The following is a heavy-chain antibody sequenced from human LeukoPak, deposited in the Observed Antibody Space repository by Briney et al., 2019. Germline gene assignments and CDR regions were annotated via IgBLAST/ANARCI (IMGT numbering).Heavy chain of an antibody. Sequence: SETLSLTRTVSGGSISSSYWSWIRQPPGKGLEWIGYIHYSGSTNYNPSLKSRATISVDTSKAHFSLKLSSATAADTAVYYCARHDPGWFDTWGQGTLVTVSS. V-gene: IGHV4-59*08. CDR2: IHYSGST. CDR3: ARHDPGWFDT. D-gene: IGHD7-27*01. J-gene: IGHJ5*02. CDR1: GGSISSSY.